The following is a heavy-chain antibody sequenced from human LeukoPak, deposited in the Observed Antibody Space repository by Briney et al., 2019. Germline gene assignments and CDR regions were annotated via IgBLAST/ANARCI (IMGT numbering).Heavy chain of an antibody. J-gene: IGHJ4*02. Sequence: GESLKISCQASGYIFTNYWIGWVRQMPGKGLEWMGIIYPGDSDTTYSPSFQGQVTISADKSVSTAYLQWSSLKASDSAIYYCARRGHSSSWYSDYWGQGTLVTVSS. CDR1: GYIFTNYW. CDR2: IYPGDSDT. CDR3: ARRGHSSSWYSDY. V-gene: IGHV5-51*01. D-gene: IGHD6-13*01.